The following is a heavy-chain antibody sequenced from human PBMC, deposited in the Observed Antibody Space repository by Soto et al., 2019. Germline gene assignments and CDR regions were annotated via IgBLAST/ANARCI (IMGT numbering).Heavy chain of an antibody. D-gene: IGHD3-10*02. Sequence: GASVKVSCKASGYTFTSYGISWVRQAPGQGLERMGWISAYNGNTNYAQKLQGRVTMTTDTSTSTAYMELRSLRSDDTFVYFCSRVPLMSVVRWFDPWGQGTLVTVSS. CDR1: GYTFTSYG. CDR3: SRVPLMSVVRWFDP. V-gene: IGHV1-18*01. CDR2: ISAYNGNT. J-gene: IGHJ5*02.